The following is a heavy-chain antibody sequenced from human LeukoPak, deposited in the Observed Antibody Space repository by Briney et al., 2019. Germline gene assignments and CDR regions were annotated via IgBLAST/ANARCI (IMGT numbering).Heavy chain of an antibody. J-gene: IGHJ4*02. CDR3: ARQGEVAAADYDY. Sequence: GESLKISCKGSGYSFTSYWIGWVRQMPGKGLEWMGIIYPGNSDTRYSPSFQGQVTISADKSISTAYLQWSSLKASDTAMYYCARQGEVAAADYDYWGQGTLVTVSS. D-gene: IGHD6-13*01. CDR2: IYPGNSDT. V-gene: IGHV5-51*01. CDR1: GYSFTSYW.